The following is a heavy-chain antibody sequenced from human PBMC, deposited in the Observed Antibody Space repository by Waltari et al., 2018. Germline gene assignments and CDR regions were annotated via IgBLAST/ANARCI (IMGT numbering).Heavy chain of an antibody. J-gene: IGHJ3*02. CDR1: GDSLFTTSVA. CDR3: ARGKFTAFDI. CDR2: TYYRSQWRN. Sequence: QVQLQQSGPGLVKPSQTLSLTCAVSGDSLFTTSVAWNWIRQSPSRGLEWLGRTYYRSQWRNDYALSVTGRITVNPDTSKNHFSLQLDSVTPDDTDVYYCARGKFTAFDIWGQGTMVTVSS. V-gene: IGHV6-1*01.